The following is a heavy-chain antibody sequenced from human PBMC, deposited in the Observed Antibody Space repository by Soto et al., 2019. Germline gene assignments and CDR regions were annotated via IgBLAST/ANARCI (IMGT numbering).Heavy chain of an antibody. J-gene: IGHJ3*02. CDR3: ASPTLGAFDI. Sequence: QLQLQESGPGLVKPSETLSLTYTVSGGSISSSNYYWGWIRQPPGKGLEWIGSIYYSGSTAYNSSLKSRVTMSVDTSKNELSLRLSSVTAADTAVYYCASPTLGAFDIWGQGTMVTVSS. D-gene: IGHD3-16*01. V-gene: IGHV4-39*01. CDR1: GGSISSSNYY. CDR2: IYYSGST.